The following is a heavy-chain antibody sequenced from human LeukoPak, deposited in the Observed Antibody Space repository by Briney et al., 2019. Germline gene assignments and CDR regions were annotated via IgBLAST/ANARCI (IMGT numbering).Heavy chain of an antibody. D-gene: IGHD1-26*01. V-gene: IGHV4-59*08. CDR2: IYYSGST. CDR1: GGSISSYY. CDR3: AHGIGDYYYGMDV. J-gene: IGHJ6*02. Sequence: PSETLSLTCTVSGGSISSYYWSWIRQPPGKGLEWIGYIYYSGSTNYNPSLKSRVTISVDTSKNQFSLKLSSATAADTAVYYCAHGIGDYYYGMDVWGQGTTVTVSS.